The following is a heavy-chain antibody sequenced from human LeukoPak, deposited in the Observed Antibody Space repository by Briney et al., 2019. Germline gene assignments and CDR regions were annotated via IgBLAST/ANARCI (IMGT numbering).Heavy chain of an antibody. V-gene: IGHV3-73*01. J-gene: IGHJ6*02. CDR2: IRRKTNNYAT. CDR1: GSTFVASA. Sequence: GGSRRLSCAASGSTFVASAMHWVRQASGKGREWVGRIRRKTNNYATAYAASVKGRFTISRDDSKNTAYLQMNSLKTEDTAVYYCTSRRYGSGWPDYYYDGMDVWGQGTTVTVSS. D-gene: IGHD6-19*01. CDR3: TSRRYGSGWPDYYYDGMDV.